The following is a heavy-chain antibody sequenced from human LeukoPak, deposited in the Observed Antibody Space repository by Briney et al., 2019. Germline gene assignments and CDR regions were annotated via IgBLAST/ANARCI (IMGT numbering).Heavy chain of an antibody. V-gene: IGHV4-34*01. CDR2: INHSGST. J-gene: IGHJ4*02. CDR3: ARGGVWFGED. CDR1: GGSFSGYY. Sequence: PSETLSLTCAVYGGSFSGYYWSWIRQPAGKGLEWIGEINHSGSTNYNPSLKSRVTISVDTSKNQFSLKLSSVTAADTAVYYCARGGVWFGEDWGQGTLVTVSS. D-gene: IGHD3-10*01.